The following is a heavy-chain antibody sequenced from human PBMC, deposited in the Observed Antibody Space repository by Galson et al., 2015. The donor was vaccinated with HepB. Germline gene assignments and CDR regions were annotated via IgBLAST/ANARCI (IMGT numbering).Heavy chain of an antibody. V-gene: IGHV3-49*03. J-gene: IGHJ4*02. CDR1: GLTFGDYA. CDR3: TRSHDPPPAGFW. Sequence: SLRLSCAASGLTFGDYAMSWFRQAPGKGLEWVGFIRSKAYGGTTEYAASGKGRLTISRDDSKSIAYLQMNSLKAEATAVYYCTRSHDPPPAGFWWGQGTLVTVSS. CDR2: IRSKAYGGTT. D-gene: IGHD1-14*01.